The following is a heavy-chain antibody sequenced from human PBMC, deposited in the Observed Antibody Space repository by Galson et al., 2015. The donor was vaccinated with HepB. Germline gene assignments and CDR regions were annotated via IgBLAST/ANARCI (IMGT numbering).Heavy chain of an antibody. Sequence: SLRLSCAASGFTFSSYSMNWVRQAPGKGLEWVSSISSSSSYIYYADSVKGRFTISRDNAKNSLYLQMNSLRAEDTAVYYCARDLVPDYGDYYYYGMDVWGQGTTVTVSS. J-gene: IGHJ6*02. CDR2: ISSSSSYI. D-gene: IGHD4-17*01. V-gene: IGHV3-21*01. CDR3: ARDLVPDYGDYYYYGMDV. CDR1: GFTFSSYS.